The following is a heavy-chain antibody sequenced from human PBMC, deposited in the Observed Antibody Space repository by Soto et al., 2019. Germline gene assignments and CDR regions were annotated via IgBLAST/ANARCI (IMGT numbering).Heavy chain of an antibody. J-gene: IGHJ5*02. V-gene: IGHV1-18*01. CDR3: ARRGPIVLVQAAHNWFDP. CDR1: GYTFTSYG. CDR2: ISAYNCNT. Sequence: QVQLVQSGAEVKKPGASVKVSCKASGYTFTSYGITWVRQAPGQGLEWMGWISAYNCNTNYAQKLQDRVTMTTDTPPSGAYKELRGLRSDNTAVYYCARRGPIVLVQAAHNWFDPWGKRTLVTVCS. D-gene: IGHD2-2*01.